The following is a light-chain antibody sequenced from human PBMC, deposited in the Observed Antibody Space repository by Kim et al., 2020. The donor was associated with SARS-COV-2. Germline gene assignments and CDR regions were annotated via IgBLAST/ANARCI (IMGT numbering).Light chain of an antibody. J-gene: IGLJ3*02. V-gene: IGLV1-47*01. CDR1: SSNNGSNY. CDR3: AAWDDSLSGHWV. Sequence: RVTISWSGSSSNNGSNYVYWYQQHPGTAPKLLIYRNNQRPSGVPDRFSGSKSGTSASLAISGLRSEDEADYYCAAWDDSLSGHWVFGGGTQLTVL. CDR2: RNN.